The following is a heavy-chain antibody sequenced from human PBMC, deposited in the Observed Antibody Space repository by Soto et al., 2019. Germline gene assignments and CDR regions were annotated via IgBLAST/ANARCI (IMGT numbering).Heavy chain of an antibody. J-gene: IGHJ1*01. CDR2: ISAYNGNT. CDR1: GYTFTSYG. D-gene: IGHD3-22*01. V-gene: IGHV1-18*01. Sequence: GASVKVSCKASGYTFTSYGISWVRQAPGQGLEWMGWISAYNGNTNYAQKLQGRVTMTTDTSTSTAYMELRSLRSDDTAVYYCARDLPDSSGYYPPGAEYFQHWGQGTLVTVSS. CDR3: ARDLPDSSGYYPPGAEYFQH.